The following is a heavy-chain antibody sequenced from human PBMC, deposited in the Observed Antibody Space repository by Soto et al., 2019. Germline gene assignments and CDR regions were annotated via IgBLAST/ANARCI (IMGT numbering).Heavy chain of an antibody. CDR2: ISGSGGST. J-gene: IGHJ5*02. V-gene: IGHV3-23*01. CDR1: GFTFSSYA. D-gene: IGHD3-3*01. CDR3: AKLRYYDFWSGYYDNWFDP. Sequence: EAQLLESGGGLVQPGGSLRLSCAASGFTFSSYAMSWVRQAPGKGLEWVSAISGSGGSTYYADSVKGRFTISRDNSKNTLYLQMNSLRAEDTAVYYCAKLRYYDFWSGYYDNWFDPWGQGTLVTVSS.